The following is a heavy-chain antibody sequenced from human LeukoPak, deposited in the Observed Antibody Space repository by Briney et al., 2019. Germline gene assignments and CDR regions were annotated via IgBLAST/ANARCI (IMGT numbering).Heavy chain of an antibody. CDR1: GGSISSYY. CDR3: ARHAPFSSSWRLNCFDP. Sequence: SETLSLTCTVSGGSISSYYWSWIRQPPGKGLEWIGHIYTSGSTNYNPSLKSRVTISVDTSKNQFSLKLSSVTAADTAVYYCARHAPFSSSWRLNCFDPWGQGTLVAVSS. V-gene: IGHV4-4*09. D-gene: IGHD6-13*01. J-gene: IGHJ5*02. CDR2: IYTSGST.